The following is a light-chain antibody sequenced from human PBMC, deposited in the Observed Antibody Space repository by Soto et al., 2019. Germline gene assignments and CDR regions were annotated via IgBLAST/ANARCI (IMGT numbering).Light chain of an antibody. CDR3: QQSYSTPQLT. V-gene: IGKV3-11*01. J-gene: IGKJ4*01. CDR1: QSLSDS. CDR2: DAS. Sequence: EIVLTQSPATLSLSPGDRATLSCRASQSLSDSLAWYQQKPGQAPRLLIYDASTRATGIPDRFSGSGSGTDFTLTINSLQPEDFATYYCQQSYSTPQLTFGGGTKVEV.